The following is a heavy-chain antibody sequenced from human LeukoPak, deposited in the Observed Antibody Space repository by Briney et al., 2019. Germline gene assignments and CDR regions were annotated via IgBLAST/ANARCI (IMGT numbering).Heavy chain of an antibody. V-gene: IGHV4-59*11. CDR2: IYYGGST. CDR3: AREDWEEYYFDY. J-gene: IGHJ4*02. Sequence: SETLSLTCTVSGDSIRSHYWSWIRQPPGQGLEWIGYIYYGGSTNYNPSLRSRVTISVGTSKSQFSLKLSSVTAADTAVYYCAREDWEEYYFDYWGQGSLVTVSS. CDR1: GDSIRSHY. D-gene: IGHD1-26*01.